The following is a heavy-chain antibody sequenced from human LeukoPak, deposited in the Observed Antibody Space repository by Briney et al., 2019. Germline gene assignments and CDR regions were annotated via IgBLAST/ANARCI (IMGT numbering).Heavy chain of an antibody. V-gene: IGHV1-2*02. Sequence: GASVKVSCKASGYTSFYYVISWMRQAPGQGLEWMGEINPITSATDYAQEFPGRVTMTSDTSTSTVYMELSRLRPEDTAVYYCARLTRSNAYNFFDFWGQGTLVTVSS. J-gene: IGHJ4*02. D-gene: IGHD1-14*01. CDR2: INPITSAT. CDR3: ARLTRSNAYNFFDF. CDR1: GYTSFYYV.